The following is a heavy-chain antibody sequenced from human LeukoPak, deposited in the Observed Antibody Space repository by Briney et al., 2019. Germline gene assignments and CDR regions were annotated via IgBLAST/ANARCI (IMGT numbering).Heavy chain of an antibody. J-gene: IGHJ3*02. D-gene: IGHD2-2*01. CDR2: INHSGST. CDR3: ARSVRRSSKAFDI. V-gene: IGHV4-34*01. Sequence: SETLSLTCAVYGGSFSGYYWSWIRQPPGKGLEWIGEINHSGSTNYNPSLKSRVTISVDTSKNRFSLKLSSVTAADTAVYYCARSVRRSSKAFDIWGQGTMVTVSS. CDR1: GGSFSGYY.